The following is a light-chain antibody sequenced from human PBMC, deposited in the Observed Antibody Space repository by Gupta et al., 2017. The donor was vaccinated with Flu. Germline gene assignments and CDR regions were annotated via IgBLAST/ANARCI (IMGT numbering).Light chain of an antibody. CDR1: QSIRNW. V-gene: IGKV1-5*03. CDR3: QHYNSYTEFV. Sequence: IQMTQSPSTLSASIGDRVTITCRASQSIRNWLAWWHQKPGQAPRLLINKATNLETGVPSRFSGSDSGTEFTLTSNNLQPDDFGTYYCQHYNSYTEFVFGPGTKVDL. CDR2: KAT. J-gene: IGKJ3*01.